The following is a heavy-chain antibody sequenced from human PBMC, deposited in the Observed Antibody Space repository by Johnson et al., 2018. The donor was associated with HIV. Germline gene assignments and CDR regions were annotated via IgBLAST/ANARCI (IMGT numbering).Heavy chain of an antibody. CDR2: ISYDGSNK. CDR1: GFTFSSYA. CDR3: ARDNEDIVLVGAFDI. J-gene: IGHJ3*02. D-gene: IGHD2-8*02. Sequence: QVQLVESGGGLIQPGRSLRLSCAASGFTFSSYAMHWVRQAPGKGLEWVAVISYDGSNKYYADSVKGRFTISRDNSKNTLYLQMNSLRAEDTAVYYCARDNEDIVLVGAFDIWGQGKMVTVSS. V-gene: IGHV3-30-3*01.